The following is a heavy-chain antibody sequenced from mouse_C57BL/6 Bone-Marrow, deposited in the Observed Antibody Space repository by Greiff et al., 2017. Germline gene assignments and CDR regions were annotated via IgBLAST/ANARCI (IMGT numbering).Heavy chain of an antibody. CDR1: GYSITSGYY. CDR3: ASGPNYYGSSYN. Sequence: EVKLQQSGPGLVKPSQSLSLTCSVTGYSITSGYYWNWIRQFPGNKLEWMGYISYDGSNNYNPSLKNRISITRDTSKNQFFLKLNSVTTEDTATYYCASGPNYYGSSYNWGQGTTLTVSS. J-gene: IGHJ2*01. D-gene: IGHD1-1*01. CDR2: ISYDGSN. V-gene: IGHV3-6*01.